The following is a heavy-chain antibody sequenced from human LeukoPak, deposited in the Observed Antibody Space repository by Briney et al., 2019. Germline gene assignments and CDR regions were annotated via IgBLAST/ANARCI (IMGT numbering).Heavy chain of an antibody. V-gene: IGHV3-21*04. CDR2: ISSSSSYI. CDR1: GFTFSSYS. J-gene: IGHJ4*02. D-gene: IGHD3-3*01. CDR3: AKNYDFWSGFLVGGPSYYFDY. Sequence: TGGSLRLSCAASGFTFSSYSMNWVRQAPGKGLEWVSSISSSSSYIYYADSVKGRFTISRDNSKNTLYLQMNSLRAEDTAVYYCAKNYDFWSGFLVGGPSYYFDYWGQGTLVTVSS.